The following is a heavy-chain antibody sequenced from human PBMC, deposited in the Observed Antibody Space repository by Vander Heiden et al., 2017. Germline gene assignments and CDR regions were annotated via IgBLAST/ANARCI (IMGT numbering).Heavy chain of an antibody. Sequence: QLQLQESGPGLVKPSQTLSLTYPVSGGSISSRGYYGSWIRQNPGKDRGWIGYISYSGSTYYNPSRKSRVTISVDTSKNQFSLKLSSVTAADTAVYYCARVSTGAVLWFGELEDYWGQGTLVTVSS. CDR2: ISYSGST. V-gene: IGHV4-31*03. CDR1: GGSISSRGYY. J-gene: IGHJ4*02. CDR3: ARVSTGAVLWFGELEDY. D-gene: IGHD3-10*01.